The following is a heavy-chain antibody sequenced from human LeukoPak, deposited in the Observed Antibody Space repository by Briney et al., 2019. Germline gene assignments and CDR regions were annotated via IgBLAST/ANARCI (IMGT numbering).Heavy chain of an antibody. Sequence: GESLKISCKGSGYSFTSYWIGWVRQMPGKGLEWMVIIYPGDSDTRYSPSFQGQVTISADKSISTAYLQWSSLKASDTAMYYCARQGIKYFDWSSSLHWGQGTLVTVSS. D-gene: IGHD3-9*01. J-gene: IGHJ4*02. CDR3: ARQGIKYFDWSSSLH. CDR1: GYSFTSYW. CDR2: IYPGDSDT. V-gene: IGHV5-51*01.